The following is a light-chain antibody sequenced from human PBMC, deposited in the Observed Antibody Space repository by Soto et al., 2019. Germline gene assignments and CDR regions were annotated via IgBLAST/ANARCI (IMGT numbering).Light chain of an antibody. J-gene: IGKJ3*01. Sequence: EIVLTRSPATLSLSPGERATLSCRASQSVSSYLAWYQQKPGQAPRLLIYDASNRATGIPARFSGSGSGTDFTLTISSLEPEDFAVYYCQQRSNWPPGFTLGPGTKVDIK. V-gene: IGKV3-11*01. CDR3: QQRSNWPPGFT. CDR1: QSVSSY. CDR2: DAS.